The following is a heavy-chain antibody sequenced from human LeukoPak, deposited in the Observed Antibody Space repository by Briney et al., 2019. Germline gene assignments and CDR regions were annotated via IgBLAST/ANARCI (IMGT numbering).Heavy chain of an antibody. CDR3: AREEHDYVWGSYRYYYYYGIDV. CDR1: GFTFSSYG. V-gene: IGHV3-30*03. Sequence: GGSLRLSCAASGFTFSSYGMHWVRQSPGRGLEWVSFLSFDGSNEFYADSLKGRFTISRDSSKDTLYLQMDSLRAEDTALYYCAREEHDYVWGSYRYYYYYGIDVWGQGTTVTVSS. CDR2: LSFDGSNE. D-gene: IGHD3-16*02. J-gene: IGHJ6*02.